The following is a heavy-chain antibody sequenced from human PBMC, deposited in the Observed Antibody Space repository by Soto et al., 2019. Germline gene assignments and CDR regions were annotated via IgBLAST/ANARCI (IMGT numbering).Heavy chain of an antibody. CDR3: ARLSGLMVYAIPDY. D-gene: IGHD2-8*01. V-gene: IGHV4-31*03. J-gene: IGHJ4*02. CDR1: GGSISRGGYY. CDR2: IYYSGST. Sequence: QVQLQESGPGLVKPSQTLSLTCTVSGGSISRGGYYWSWIRQHPGKGLEWIGYIYYSGSTYYNPSLKSRVTIAVDTSKNQFALKLSSVTAADTAVYYCARLSGLMVYAIPDYWGQGTLVTVSS.